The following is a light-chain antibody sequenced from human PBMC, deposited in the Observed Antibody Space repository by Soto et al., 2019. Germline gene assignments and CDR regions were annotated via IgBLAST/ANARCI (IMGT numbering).Light chain of an antibody. J-gene: IGKJ5*01. V-gene: IGKV3D-20*02. CDR3: QQRSNWPPNT. Sequence: EIALTQSPGTLSLSPGARAALSGLASQSIISGYLGWYQQKPGQAPRLLIYGASSRATGIPDRFSGSGSGTDFTLTISRLEPEDFAVYYCQQRSNWPPNTFGQGTRLEI. CDR1: QSIISGY. CDR2: GAS.